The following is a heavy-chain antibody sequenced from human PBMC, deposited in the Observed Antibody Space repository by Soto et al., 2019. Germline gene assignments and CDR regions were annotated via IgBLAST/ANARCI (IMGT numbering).Heavy chain of an antibody. V-gene: IGHV1-2*04. CDR3: ARFREGTANFDS. J-gene: IGHJ4*02. Sequence: QVQLVQSGAEVRKPGASVKVSCKGSGYTFTGYYIHWVRQAPGQGLEWMGWINPTSGGTKYEQNFQGWVTITRDASISTAYMELSSLRSNDTAVYYCARFREGTANFDSWGQGTLVTVSS. CDR2: INPTSGGT. CDR1: GYTFTGYY.